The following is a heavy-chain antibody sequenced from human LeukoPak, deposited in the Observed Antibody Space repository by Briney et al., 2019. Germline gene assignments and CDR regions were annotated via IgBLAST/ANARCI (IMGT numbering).Heavy chain of an antibody. CDR3: AREYDTNYCGGDCLPLDY. Sequence: PGGSLRLSCAASGFTFSSYAMHWVRQAPGKGLEWVAVISYDGSNKYYADSVKGRFTISRDNSKNTLYLQMNSLRAADTAVYYCAREYDTNYCGGDCLPLDYWGHGTLVTVSS. J-gene: IGHJ4*01. V-gene: IGHV3-30*04. D-gene: IGHD2-21*02. CDR2: ISYDGSNK. CDR1: GFTFSSYA.